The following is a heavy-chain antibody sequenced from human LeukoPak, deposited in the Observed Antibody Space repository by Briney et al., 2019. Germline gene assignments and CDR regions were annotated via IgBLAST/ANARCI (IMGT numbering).Heavy chain of an antibody. J-gene: IGHJ4*02. D-gene: IGHD3-22*01. CDR1: GFTFSSYA. V-gene: IGHV3-23*01. CDR3: AKAVGSSDYRYYTDY. Sequence: GGSLRLSCAASGFTFSSYAMSWVRHAPGKGLEWGLRISGSGSSTYYTDSVKDGLTISRDNSKNRLYLKMNSLRAEDTAVYYCAKAVGSSDYRYYTDYWGQGTLVTVSS. CDR2: ISGSGSST.